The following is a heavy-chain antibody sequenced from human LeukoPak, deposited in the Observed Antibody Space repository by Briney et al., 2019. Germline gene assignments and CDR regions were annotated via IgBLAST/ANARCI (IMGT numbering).Heavy chain of an antibody. Sequence: SETLSLTCTVSGGSISSTSYFWGWVRQPPGKRLEWIGTIYHSGSTYYSPSLKSRVTISVDTSNNQFSLKLSSVTAADTAMYYCARLPRGGNWFDPWGQGTLVTVSS. J-gene: IGHJ5*02. V-gene: IGHV4-39*01. CDR1: GGSISSTSYF. CDR3: ARLPRGGNWFDP. CDR2: IYHSGST. D-gene: IGHD5-12*01.